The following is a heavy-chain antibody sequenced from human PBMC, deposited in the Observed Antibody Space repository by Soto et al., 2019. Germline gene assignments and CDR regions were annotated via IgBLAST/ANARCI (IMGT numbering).Heavy chain of an antibody. CDR2: TYYRSQWYN. J-gene: IGHJ4*02. Sequence: SQTLSLTCVISGDSVSSNSAAWNWIRQSPSRGLEWLGRTYYRSQWYNDYAVSVKGRIIINPDTSKNQFSLKLSSVTAADTAVYYCAREWGSPATLDYWGQGTLVTVSS. D-gene: IGHD2-15*01. V-gene: IGHV6-1*01. CDR3: AREWGSPATLDY. CDR1: GDSVSSNSAA.